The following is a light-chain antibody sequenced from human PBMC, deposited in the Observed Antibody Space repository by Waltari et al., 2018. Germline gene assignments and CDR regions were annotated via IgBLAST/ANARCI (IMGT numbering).Light chain of an antibody. CDR3: QQYGSSVS. V-gene: IGKV3-20*01. CDR2: DAF. J-gene: IGKJ4*01. Sequence: ESVLTQSPATLSLSPGEKATITRRASRSVSANFLARYQQKPGQAPRLLIHDAFRRATGVPDRFSGSGSETDFTLNINRLEPDDFAVYFCQQYGSSVSFGGGTKLEIK. CDR1: RSVSANF.